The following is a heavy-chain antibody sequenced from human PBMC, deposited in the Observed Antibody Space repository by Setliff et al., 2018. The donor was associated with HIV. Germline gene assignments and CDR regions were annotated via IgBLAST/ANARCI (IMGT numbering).Heavy chain of an antibody. V-gene: IGHV1-8*02. Sequence: AASVKVSCKTSGDTFTSYDINWVRQAAGHGLEWMGWMTPYSGNTGYAQKFQGRVSMTRNTSISTAYMELSRLRSDDTAVYYCARGGAWMNTYIDYWGQGTLVTVSS. CDR1: GDTFTSYD. J-gene: IGHJ4*02. CDR3: ARGGAWMNTYIDY. D-gene: IGHD1-1*01. CDR2: MTPYSGNT.